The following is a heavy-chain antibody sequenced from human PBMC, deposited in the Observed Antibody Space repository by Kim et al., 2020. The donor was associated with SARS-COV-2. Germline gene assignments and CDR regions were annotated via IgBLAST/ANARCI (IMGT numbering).Heavy chain of an antibody. V-gene: IGHV3-30*01. Sequence: VKGRFTISRDNSKDTLYLQMNSLRAEDTAVYYCASSFDVRRYYDFWGPFDYWGQGTLVTVSS. J-gene: IGHJ4*02. D-gene: IGHD3-3*01. CDR3: ASSFDVRRYYDFWGPFDY.